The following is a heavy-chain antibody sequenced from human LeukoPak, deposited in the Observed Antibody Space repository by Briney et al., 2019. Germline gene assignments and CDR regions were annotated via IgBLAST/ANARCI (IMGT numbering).Heavy chain of an antibody. CDR1: VVTSRAYS. Sequence: GGCLRLSCAASVVTSRAYSMNCGPGAPGRGGGGVSYISSSSSNMYFTDCVKSRFTISRDNAKNSLYLQMASLRAEDTSVYFCATDRYSTFDYWGQGILATVSS. V-gene: IGHV3-48*01. D-gene: IGHD6-13*01. J-gene: IGHJ4*02. CDR3: ATDRYSTFDY. CDR2: ISSSSSNM.